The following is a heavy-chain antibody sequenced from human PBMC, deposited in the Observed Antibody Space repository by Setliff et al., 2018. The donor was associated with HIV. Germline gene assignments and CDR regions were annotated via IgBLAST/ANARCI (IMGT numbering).Heavy chain of an antibody. CDR2: ISPDGSRN. D-gene: IGHD1-26*01. J-gene: IGHJ4*02. CDR1: GFSVNNNY. CDR3: TRVSGELPLDY. Sequence: PGGALRLSCTASGFSVNNNYMTWVRQAPGKGLEWVASISPDGSRNSCVGSVKGRFTASRDNAKSSLYLQMHSLKTEDTAVYYCTRVSGELPLDYWGQGTLVTV. V-gene: IGHV3-7*03.